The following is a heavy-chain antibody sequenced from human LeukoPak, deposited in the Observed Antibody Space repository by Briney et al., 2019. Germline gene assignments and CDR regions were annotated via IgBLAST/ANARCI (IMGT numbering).Heavy chain of an antibody. CDR3: AGLVGRYSSGLYYYYFDY. J-gene: IGHJ4*02. V-gene: IGHV4-4*02. CDR2: MYLSGTT. Sequence: SGTLSLTCTVSGDSINSLDLWSWVRQPPGKGLAWIGEMYLSGTTHSNPSVKSRVTISIDKSKNQFFLNLSSVTAADTAVYYCAGLVGRYSSGLYYYYFDYWGQGTLVTVSS. D-gene: IGHD3-22*01. CDR1: GDSINSLDL.